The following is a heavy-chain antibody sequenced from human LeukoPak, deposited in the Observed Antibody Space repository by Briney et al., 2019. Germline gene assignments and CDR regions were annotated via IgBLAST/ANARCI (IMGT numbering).Heavy chain of an antibody. V-gene: IGHV3-48*03. CDR1: GFTLSSYE. CDR3: AELGITMIGGV. Sequence: GGSLRLSCAASGFTLSSYEMNWVRQAPGEGLEWGSYISSSGSTIYYPDPVKGRFTLSRDNAKNSLYLQMNSLRAEDTAVYYCAELGITMIGGVWGKGTTVTISS. CDR2: ISSSGSTI. J-gene: IGHJ6*04. D-gene: IGHD3-10*02.